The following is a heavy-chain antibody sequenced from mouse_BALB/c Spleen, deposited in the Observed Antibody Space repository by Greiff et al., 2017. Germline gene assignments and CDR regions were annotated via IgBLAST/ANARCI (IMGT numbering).Heavy chain of an antibody. D-gene: IGHD1-2*01. CDR3: ARNDYGYEFAY. J-gene: IGHJ3*01. CDR2: IWSGGST. V-gene: IGHV2-4-1*01. CDR1: GFSLTSYG. Sequence: QVQLKQSGPGLVQPSQCLSITCTVSGFSLTSYGVPWVRQSPGKGLEWLGVIWSGGSTDYNAAFISRLSISKDNSKSQVFFKMNSLQAADPAIYYCARNDYGYEFAYWGQGTLVTVSA.